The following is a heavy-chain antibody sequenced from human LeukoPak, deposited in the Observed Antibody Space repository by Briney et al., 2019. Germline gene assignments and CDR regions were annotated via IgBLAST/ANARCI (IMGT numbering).Heavy chain of an antibody. J-gene: IGHJ4*02. V-gene: IGHV1-69*04. D-gene: IGHD2-15*01. Sequence: ASVKVSCKASGGTFSSYAITWVRQAPGQGLEWMGRIIPILGIANYAQKFQGRVTISADKSTSTAYMELSSLRSEDTAVYYCARGRQDCSGGSCYLDYFDYWGQGTLVTVSS. CDR1: GGTFSSYA. CDR3: ARGRQDCSGGSCYLDYFDY. CDR2: IIPILGIA.